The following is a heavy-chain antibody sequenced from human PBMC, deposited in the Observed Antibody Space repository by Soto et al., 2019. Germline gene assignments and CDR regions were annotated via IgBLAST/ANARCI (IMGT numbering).Heavy chain of an antibody. J-gene: IGHJ3*02. CDR3: ARSAGGRNAFDI. CDR1: GYTFTSYA. V-gene: IGHV1-3*01. Sequence: GASVKVSCKASGYTFTSYAMHWVRQAPGQRHEWMGWINAGNGNTKYSQKFQGRVTITRDTSASTAYMELSSLRSEDTAVYYCARSAGGRNAFDIWGQGTMVTVSS. D-gene: IGHD3-16*01. CDR2: INAGNGNT.